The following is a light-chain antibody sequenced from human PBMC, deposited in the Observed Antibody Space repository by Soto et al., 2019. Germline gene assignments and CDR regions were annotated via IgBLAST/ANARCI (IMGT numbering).Light chain of an antibody. CDR1: SSNVGSYDL. V-gene: IGLV2-8*01. J-gene: IGLJ2*01. CDR3: SSYADTNNLV. CDR2: EVT. Sequence: QSVLTQPASVSGSPGQSITISCTGTSSNVGSYDLVSWYQQHPGKAPKLLIYEVTKRPSGVPDRFSGSKSGNTASLTVSGLQAEDEADYYCSSYADTNNLVFGGGTKLTVL.